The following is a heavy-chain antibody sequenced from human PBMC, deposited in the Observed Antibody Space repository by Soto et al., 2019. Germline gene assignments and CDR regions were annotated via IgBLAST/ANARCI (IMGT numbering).Heavy chain of an antibody. CDR1: GFTFGDYA. CDR2: IRSKAYGGTT. V-gene: IGHV3-49*03. Sequence: GGSLRLSCTASGFTFGDYAMSWFRQAPGKGLEWVGFIRSKAYGGTTEYAESVKGRFTISSDDSKSIAYLQMNSLKTEDTAVYYCTRVGRGYYYYYMDVWGKGTTVTVSS. J-gene: IGHJ6*03. CDR3: TRVGRGYYYYYMDV.